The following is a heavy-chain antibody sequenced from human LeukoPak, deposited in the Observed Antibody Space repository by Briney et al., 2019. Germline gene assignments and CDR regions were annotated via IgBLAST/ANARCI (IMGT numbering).Heavy chain of an antibody. CDR3: ARGVAGQDDAFDI. J-gene: IGHJ3*02. Sequence: PSQTLSLTCTVSGGSISSGGYYWSWIRQPPGKGLEWTGYIYHSGSTYYNPSLKSRVTISVDRSKNQFSLKLSSVTAADTAVYYCARGVAGQDDAFDIWGQGTMVTVSS. D-gene: IGHD6-19*01. CDR2: IYHSGST. CDR1: GGSISSGGYY. V-gene: IGHV4-30-2*01.